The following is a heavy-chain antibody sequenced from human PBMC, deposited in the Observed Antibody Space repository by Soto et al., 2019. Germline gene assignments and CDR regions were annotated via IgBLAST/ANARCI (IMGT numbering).Heavy chain of an antibody. D-gene: IGHD3-22*01. CDR2: INQDGSEK. Sequence: EVRLVESGGGLVQPGGSLTLSCAASGFTFSSYWMTWVRHAPGKGLEWVANINQDGSEKYYMDSMKGRFTISRDNAKNSLLLQLNSLRPEDTAVYYCARDRGRPDSLDTHYYDSSDLYYGMDVWGQGTTVTVS. J-gene: IGHJ6*02. V-gene: IGHV3-7*01. CDR3: ARDRGRPDSLDTHYYDSSDLYYGMDV. CDR1: GFTFSSYW.